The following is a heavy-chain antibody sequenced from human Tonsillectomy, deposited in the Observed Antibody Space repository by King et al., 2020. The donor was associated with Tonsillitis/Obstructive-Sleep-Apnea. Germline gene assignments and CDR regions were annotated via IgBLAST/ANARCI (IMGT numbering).Heavy chain of an antibody. CDR3: AKSEGGIAVAGSLDS. CDR1: GFTFSDYA. Sequence: DVQLVESGGGLVQPGGSLRLSCAVSGFTFSDYAMSWVRQAPGKGLEWVSGASNSGGTSHYADAVKGRFTISRDNSKNTLYLQLNSLRAEDTAVYYCAKSEGGIAVAGSLDSWGQGTLVTV. V-gene: IGHV3-23*04. CDR2: ASNSGGTS. D-gene: IGHD6-19*01. J-gene: IGHJ4*02.